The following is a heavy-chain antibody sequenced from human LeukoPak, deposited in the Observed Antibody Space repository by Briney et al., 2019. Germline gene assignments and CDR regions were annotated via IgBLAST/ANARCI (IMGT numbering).Heavy chain of an antibody. CDR3: ARDSWNFYDDSGYNRDFDC. CDR2: IGTYRGDT. CDR1: PR. Sequence: GASVKASCKATPRINWVRQAPGQGLAGMVWIGTYRGDTYYAQCFQGGITVPTNTSTNEVYMELRNLRSDDTAVYYCARDSWNFYDDSGYNRDFDCWGQGTLVTVSS. D-gene: IGHD3-22*01. V-gene: IGHV1-18*01. J-gene: IGHJ4*02.